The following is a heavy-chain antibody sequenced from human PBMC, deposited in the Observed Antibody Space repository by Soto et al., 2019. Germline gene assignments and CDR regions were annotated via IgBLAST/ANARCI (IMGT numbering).Heavy chain of an antibody. CDR1: GXTFSNYG. CDR3: AKDLHSSGWAAYNFDY. V-gene: IGHV3-30*18. D-gene: IGHD6-25*01. Sequence: GSLRLACAASGXTFSNYGMDWVRQAPGKGLEWVALISYDGSNKYYADYVKGRFTISRENTKNTLYLQMNSLRSEESAAYYCAKDLHSSGWAAYNFDYWGQGTLAPVS. CDR2: ISYDGSNK. J-gene: IGHJ4*02.